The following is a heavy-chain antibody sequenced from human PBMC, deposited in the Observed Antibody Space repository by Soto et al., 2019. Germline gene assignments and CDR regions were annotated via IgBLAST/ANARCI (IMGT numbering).Heavy chain of an antibody. CDR1: GFTVSSNY. CDR3: ARWAYGGNPQYNYYYYGMDV. V-gene: IGHV3-53*01. J-gene: IGHJ6*02. Sequence: EVQLVESGGGLIQPGGSLRLSCAASGFTVSSNYMSWVRQAPGKGLEWVSVIYSGGSTYYADSVKGRFTISRDNSKHTLYLQMNSLRAEDTAVYYCARWAYGGNPQYNYYYYGMDVWGQGTTVTVSS. D-gene: IGHD2-15*01. CDR2: IYSGGST.